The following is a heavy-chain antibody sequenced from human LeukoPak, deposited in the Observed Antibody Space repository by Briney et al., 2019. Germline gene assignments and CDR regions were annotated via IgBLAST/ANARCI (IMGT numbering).Heavy chain of an antibody. CDR1: GYTFTGYY. CDR3: ATRIAVAGFGY. J-gene: IGHJ4*02. D-gene: IGHD6-19*01. CDR2: INPNSGGT. Sequence: ASVKVSCKASGYTFTGYYMHWVRQAPGQGLEWMGWINPNSGGTNYARKFQGRVTMTRDTSISTAYMELSRLRSDDTAVYYCATRIAVAGFGYWGQGTLVTVSS. V-gene: IGHV1-2*02.